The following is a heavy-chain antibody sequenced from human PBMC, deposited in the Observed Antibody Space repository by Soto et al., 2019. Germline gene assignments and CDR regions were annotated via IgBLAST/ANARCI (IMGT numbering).Heavy chain of an antibody. CDR1: GGSISSSSYY. CDR3: ARHGCSSTSCHYYYYNYGMDV. D-gene: IGHD2-2*01. V-gene: IGHV4-39*01. CDR2: IYYSGST. J-gene: IGHJ6*02. Sequence: SETLSLTCTVSGGSISSSSYYWGWIRQPPGKGLEWIGTIYYSGSTYYNPSLKSRVTISVDTSKNQFSLKLSSVTAADTAVYYCARHGCSSTSCHYYYYNYGMDVWGQGTTVTVSS.